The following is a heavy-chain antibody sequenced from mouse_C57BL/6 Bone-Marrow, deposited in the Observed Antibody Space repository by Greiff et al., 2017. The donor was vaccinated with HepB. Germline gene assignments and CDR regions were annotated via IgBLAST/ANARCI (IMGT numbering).Heavy chain of an antibody. CDR1: GFTFNTYA. D-gene: IGHD1-1*01. Sequence: EVQLVESGGGLVQPKGSLKLSCAASGFTFNTYAMHWVRQAPGKGLEWVARIRSKSSNYATYYADSVKDRFTISRDDSQSMLYLQMNNLKTEDTAMYYCVRVPITTVVAPYFDYWGQGTTLTVSS. V-gene: IGHV10-3*01. J-gene: IGHJ2*01. CDR2: IRSKSSNYAT. CDR3: VRVPITTVVAPYFDY.